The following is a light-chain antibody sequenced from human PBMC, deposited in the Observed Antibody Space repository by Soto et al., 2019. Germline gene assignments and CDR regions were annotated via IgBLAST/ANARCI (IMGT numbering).Light chain of an antibody. Sequence: QSALTQPASVSGSPGQSITISCTGTSSDVGGYNYVSWYQQHPGKAPKLMIYDVNNRPSGVSNRFSGSKSGNTASLTISGLQAEDEADYYCSSYTGSSTYVVFGGGTKLT. CDR1: SSDVGGYNY. CDR3: SSYTGSSTYVV. J-gene: IGLJ2*01. V-gene: IGLV2-14*01. CDR2: DVN.